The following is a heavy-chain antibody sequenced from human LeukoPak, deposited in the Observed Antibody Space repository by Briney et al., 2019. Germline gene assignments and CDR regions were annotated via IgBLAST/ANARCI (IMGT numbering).Heavy chain of an antibody. CDR1: GGSISSGSYY. Sequence: PSETLSLTCTVSGGSISSGSYYWSWIRQPAGKGLEWIGRIYTSGSTNYNPSHKSRVTISVDTSKNQFSLKLSSVTAADTAVYYCARLGSGWYSDYWGQGTLVTVSS. V-gene: IGHV4-61*02. J-gene: IGHJ4*02. D-gene: IGHD6-19*01. CDR2: IYTSGST. CDR3: ARLGSGWYSDY.